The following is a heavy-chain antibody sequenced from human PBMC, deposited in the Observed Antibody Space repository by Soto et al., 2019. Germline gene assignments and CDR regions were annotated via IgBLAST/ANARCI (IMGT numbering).Heavy chain of an antibody. CDR1: GFTFSSYA. CDR2: ISYDGSNK. V-gene: IGHV3-30-3*01. CDR3: ARDPMDLAYCGGDCYPYYFDY. Sequence: GGSLRLSCAASGFTFSSYAMHWVRQAPGKGLEWVAVISYDGSNKYYADSVKGRFTISRDNSKNTLYLQMNSLRAEDTAVYYCARDPMDLAYCGGDCYPYYFDYWGQGTLVTVSS. J-gene: IGHJ4*02. D-gene: IGHD2-21*02.